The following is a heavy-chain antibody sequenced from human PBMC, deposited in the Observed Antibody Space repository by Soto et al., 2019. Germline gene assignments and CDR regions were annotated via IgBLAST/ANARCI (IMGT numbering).Heavy chain of an antibody. V-gene: IGHV1-58*01. CDR1: GFTFTSSA. J-gene: IGHJ6*02. D-gene: IGHD3-3*01. CDR3: AAAYYDFWSGYVFYGMDV. CDR2: IVVGSGNT. Sequence: SVKVSCKASGFTFTSSAVQWVRQARGQRLEWIGWIVVGSGNTNYAQKFQERVTITRDMSTSTAYMELSSLRSEDTAVYYCAAAYYDFWSGYVFYGMDVWGQGTTVTVSS.